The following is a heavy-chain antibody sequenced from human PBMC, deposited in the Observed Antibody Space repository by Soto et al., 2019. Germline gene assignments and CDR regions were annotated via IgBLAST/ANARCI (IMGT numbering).Heavy chain of an antibody. CDR3: ARDLAAGDY. CDR1: GYTFINYY. V-gene: IGHV1-46*01. CDR2: FNPTSGST. D-gene: IGHD6-13*01. J-gene: IGHJ4*02. Sequence: QVQLVQSGAEVKKPGASVKLSCKASGYTFINYYIHWVRQAPGQGLEWMGIFNPTSGSTNYAQQFQGRVTLTMDTSTRTVYMELSSLRFDDTAVYYCARDLAAGDYWGQGTLVTVSS.